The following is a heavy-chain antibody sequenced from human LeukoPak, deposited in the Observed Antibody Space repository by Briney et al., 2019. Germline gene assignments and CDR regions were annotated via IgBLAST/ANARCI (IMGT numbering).Heavy chain of an antibody. D-gene: IGHD7-27*01. J-gene: IGHJ5*02. V-gene: IGHV3-74*01. Sequence: PGGSLRLSCAASGFTFSSYWMHWVRQAPGKGLVWVSRVNSDGSSTNYADSVKGQFTISRDNAQNTLFLQMNSLRADDTAVYYCARGPLIGGSKSWFDPWGQGTLVTVSS. CDR1: GFTFSSYW. CDR2: VNSDGSST. CDR3: ARGPLIGGSKSWFDP.